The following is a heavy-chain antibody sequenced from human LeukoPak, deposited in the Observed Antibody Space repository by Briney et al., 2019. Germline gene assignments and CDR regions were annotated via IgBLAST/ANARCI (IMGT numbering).Heavy chain of an antibody. CDR1: GVSISSSSYF. Sequence: SETLSLTWIVSGVSISSSSYFWGWIRQPPGKGLEWIGSLYYSGTTYYNPSLKSRVTISADTSKNQFSLKLTSVIAADTAVYYCARHLFGWGSPYHMDVWGKGTTVTVS. CDR3: ARHLFGWGSPYHMDV. CDR2: LYYSGTT. D-gene: IGHD3-10*01. J-gene: IGHJ6*03. V-gene: IGHV4-39*01.